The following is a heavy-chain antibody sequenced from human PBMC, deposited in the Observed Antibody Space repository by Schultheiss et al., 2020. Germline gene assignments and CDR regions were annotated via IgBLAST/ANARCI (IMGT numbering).Heavy chain of an antibody. D-gene: IGHD3-16*01. J-gene: IGHJ3*02. CDR3: ARGANIMKADFDI. CDR2: TYYRSKWYN. CDR1: GDSVSSNSAT. V-gene: IGHV6-1*01. Sequence: SQTLSLTCAIPGDSVSSNSATWNWIRQSPSRGLEWLGRTYYRSKWYNNYAESVKSRITINPDTSKNQFSLQLNSVTPEDTAVDYCARGANIMKADFDIWGHGTIVTVSS.